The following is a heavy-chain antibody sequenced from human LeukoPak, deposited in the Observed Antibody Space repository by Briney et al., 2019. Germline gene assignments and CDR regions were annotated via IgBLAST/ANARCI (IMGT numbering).Heavy chain of an antibody. J-gene: IGHJ4*02. D-gene: IGHD3-22*01. CDR1: GYTCTGYY. CDR2: INPNSGGT. Sequence: ASVKVSCKASGYTCTGYYMHWVRQAPGQGLEWMGWINPNSGGTNYAQKFQGRVTMTRDTSISTAYMELSRLRSDDTAVYYCARVKNYYDSSGYYGYWGQGTLVTVSS. CDR3: ARVKNYYDSSGYYGY. V-gene: IGHV1-2*02.